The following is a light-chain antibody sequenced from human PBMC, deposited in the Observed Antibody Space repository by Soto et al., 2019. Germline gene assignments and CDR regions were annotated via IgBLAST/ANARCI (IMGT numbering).Light chain of an antibody. CDR3: SSYTSSSTPYV. CDR2: DVS. J-gene: IGLJ1*01. V-gene: IGLV2-14*01. CDR1: SSDVGGYNY. Sequence: QSALTQPASVSGSHGQSITISCTGTSSDVGGYNYVSWYQQHQGKAPKLMIYDVSNRPSGVSNRFSGSMSGNTASLTISGLQAEDEADYYCSSYTSSSTPYVFGTGTKLTVL.